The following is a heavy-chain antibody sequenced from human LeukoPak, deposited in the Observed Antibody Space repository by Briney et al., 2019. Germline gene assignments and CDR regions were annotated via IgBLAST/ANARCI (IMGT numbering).Heavy chain of an antibody. CDR1: GFTFSSYW. V-gene: IGHV3-7*01. Sequence: GGSLRLSCAASGFTFSSYWMSWVRQAPGKGLEWVANIKQDGSEKYYVDSVKGRFTISRDNAKNSLYLQMNSLRAEDTAVYYCARRYFGATPVSYGMDVWGQGTTVTVSS. CDR2: IKQDGSEK. J-gene: IGHJ6*02. D-gene: IGHD2-15*01. CDR3: ARRYFGATPVSYGMDV.